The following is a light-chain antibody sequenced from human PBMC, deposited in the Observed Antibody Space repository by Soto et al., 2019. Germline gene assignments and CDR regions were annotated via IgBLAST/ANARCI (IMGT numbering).Light chain of an antibody. J-gene: IGLJ2*01. CDR1: SSDVGGYKF. CDR2: EVI. V-gene: IGLV2-8*01. CDR3: SSYGGSNNLV. Sequence: QSALTQPPSASGSPGQSVTISCTGTSSDVGGYKFVSWYQQHPGKAPKLIIYEVIKRPSGVPDRFSGSKSGNTASLTVSGLQAVDEGDYYCSSYGGSNNLVFGGGTKLTVL.